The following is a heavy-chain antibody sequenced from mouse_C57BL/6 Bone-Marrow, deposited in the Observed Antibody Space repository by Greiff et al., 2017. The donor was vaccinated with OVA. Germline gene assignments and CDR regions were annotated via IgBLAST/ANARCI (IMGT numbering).Heavy chain of an antibody. D-gene: IGHD1-1*01. CDR2: IRSKSNNYAT. V-gene: IGHV10-1*01. J-gene: IGHJ2*01. Sequence: EVQGVESGGGLVQPKGSLKLSCAASGFSFNTYAMNWVRQAPGKGLEWVARIRSKSNNYATYYADSVKDRFTISRDDSESMLYLQRNNLKTEDTAMYDCVRQGPYGSSHLDYWGQGTTLTVSS. CDR1: GFSFNTYA. CDR3: VRQGPYGSSHLDY.